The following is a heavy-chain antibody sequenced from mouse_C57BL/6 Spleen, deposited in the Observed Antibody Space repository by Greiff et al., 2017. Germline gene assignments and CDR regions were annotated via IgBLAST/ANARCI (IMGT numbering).Heavy chain of an antibody. CDR3: ARSWDYDVDY. J-gene: IGHJ2*01. D-gene: IGHD2-4*01. CDR2: IYPGSGST. V-gene: IGHV1-55*01. CDR1: GYTFTRHW. Sequence: VQLKQSGAELVKPGASVKMSCKASGYTFTRHWITWVKQRPGQGLEWIGDIYPGSGSTNYNEKFTSNATLTVYTSASTAYMQLSSLTSEDSAVYYCARSWDYDVDYWGQGTTLTVSS.